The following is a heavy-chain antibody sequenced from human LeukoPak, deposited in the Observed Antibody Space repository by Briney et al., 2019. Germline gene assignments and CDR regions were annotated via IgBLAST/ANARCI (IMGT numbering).Heavy chain of an antibody. CDR2: MNPNSGNT. V-gene: IGHV1-8*01. CDR3: ARVQILHSSGWYYYYYGMDV. D-gene: IGHD6-19*01. CDR1: GYTFTSYD. J-gene: IGHJ6*02. Sequence: EASVKVSCKASGYTFTSYDINWVRQATGQGLEWMGWMNPNSGNTGYAQKFQGRVTMTRNTSISTAYMELSSLRSEDTAVYYCARVQILHSSGWYYYYYGMDVWGQGTTVTVSS.